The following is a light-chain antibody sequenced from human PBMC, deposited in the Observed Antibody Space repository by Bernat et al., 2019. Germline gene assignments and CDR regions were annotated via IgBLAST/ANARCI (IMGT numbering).Light chain of an antibody. J-gene: IGLJ1*01. CDR1: SGDVGGYNY. CDR2: DVS. V-gene: IGLV2-14*03. CDR3: SSYSSTPAPYV. Sequence: QSALTQPASVSGSPGQSITISCTGTSGDVGGYNYVSWYQQHPGKAPKLMIHDVSDRPSGVSDRFSGSKFGNTASLTISGLQAEDEADYYCSSYSSTPAPYVFGTGTKVTVL.